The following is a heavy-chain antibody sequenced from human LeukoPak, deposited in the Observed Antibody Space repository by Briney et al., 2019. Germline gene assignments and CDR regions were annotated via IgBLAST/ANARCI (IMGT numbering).Heavy chain of an antibody. V-gene: IGHV4-34*01. CDR3: ARGPYSTVTPFAHFDP. J-gene: IGHJ5*02. D-gene: IGHD2-15*01. CDR2: VSHDGGA. Sequence: PSETLSLTCSLNGGSFSDFCWSWIRQAPEKGLEWIGGVSHDGGAFYNPSLKSRLTVSLDTSRNRFSLKVKAVTVADTAIYYCARGPYSTVTPFAHFDPWGQGALVTVST. CDR1: GGSFSDFC.